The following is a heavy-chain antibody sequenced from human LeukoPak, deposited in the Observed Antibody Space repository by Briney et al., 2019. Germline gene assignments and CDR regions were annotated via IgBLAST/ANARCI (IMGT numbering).Heavy chain of an antibody. V-gene: IGHV3-21*01. CDR2: ISSSSSYI. CDR3: ARAVEMATIGHYYYYMDV. D-gene: IGHD5-24*01. Sequence: GGSLRLSCAASGFTFSSYSMNWVRQAPGKGLEWVSSISSSSSYIYYADSVKGRFTISRDNAKNSPYLQMNSLRAEDTAVYYCARAVEMATIGHYYYYMDVWGKGTTVTVSS. J-gene: IGHJ6*03. CDR1: GFTFSSYS.